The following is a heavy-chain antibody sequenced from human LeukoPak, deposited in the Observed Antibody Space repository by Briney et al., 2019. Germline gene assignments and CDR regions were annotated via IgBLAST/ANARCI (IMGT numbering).Heavy chain of an antibody. V-gene: IGHV4-4*07. J-gene: IGHJ4*02. CDR2: IYTSGST. CDR1: GGSISSYY. CDR3: ARDRYYYDSSGYYLLDY. Sequence: PSETLSLTCTVSGGSISSYYWSWIRQPAGKGLEWIGRIYTSGSTNYNPYLKSRVTMSVDTSKNQFSLKLSSVTAADTAVYYCARDRYYYDSSGYYLLDYWGQGTLVTVSS. D-gene: IGHD3-22*01.